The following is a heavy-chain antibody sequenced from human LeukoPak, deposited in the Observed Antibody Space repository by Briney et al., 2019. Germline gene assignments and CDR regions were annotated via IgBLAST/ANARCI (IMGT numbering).Heavy chain of an antibody. J-gene: IGHJ4*03. V-gene: IGHV1-18*01. CDR3: ARRRVYDMAGYCFDY. CDR2: MIPHNGYT. CDR1: GYTFDYYR. Sequence: ASVKVSCKASGYTFDYYRVSWVRKAPGQGPEWTGSMIPHNGYTKHAQKFQGRATMTTDTPSSTAFMELSDLTSDDTAVYYCARRRVYDMAGYCFDYWGHGALVIVSS. D-gene: IGHD3-9*01.